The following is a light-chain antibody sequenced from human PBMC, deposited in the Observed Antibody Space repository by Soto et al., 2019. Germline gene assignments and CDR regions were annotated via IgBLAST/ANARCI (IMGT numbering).Light chain of an antibody. Sequence: DIQTTQSPSTLSASVGDRVTITCRASQSISSWLAWYQQKPGKAPKLLIYKASSLESGVPSRFSGSGSGTEFTLTISSLQPDDFATYYCQQYNSYWTFGQGTKV. CDR2: KAS. J-gene: IGKJ1*01. CDR1: QSISSW. V-gene: IGKV1-5*03. CDR3: QQYNSYWT.